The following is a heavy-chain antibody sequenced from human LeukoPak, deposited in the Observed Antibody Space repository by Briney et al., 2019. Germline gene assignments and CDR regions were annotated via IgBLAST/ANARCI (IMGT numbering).Heavy chain of an antibody. V-gene: IGHV1-69*05. CDR1: GGTFSSYA. CDR2: IIPIFGTA. Sequence: SVKVSCKASGGTFSSYAISWVRQAPGQGLEWMGGIIPIFGTANYAQKFQGRVTITTDESTSTAYMELSSLRSEDTAVYYCATDKYYYDSSGSLSQTDYWGQGTLVTVSS. CDR3: ATDKYYYDSSGSLSQTDY. D-gene: IGHD3-22*01. J-gene: IGHJ4*02.